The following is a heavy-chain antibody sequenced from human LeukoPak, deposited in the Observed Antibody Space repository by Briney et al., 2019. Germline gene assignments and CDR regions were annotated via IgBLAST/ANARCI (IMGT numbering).Heavy chain of an antibody. J-gene: IGHJ5*02. CDR2: IYYNGST. Sequence: SQTLSLTCTFSCSSLSSGAYYWSCFRHPPGKGLGWIGYIYYNGSTYYNPSLMSRVTISVDTAKNQFPLNLSSVAAPDTAVYYCARASLGGAWFDPWGQGTLVTVSS. V-gene: IGHV4-30-4*08. D-gene: IGHD3-10*01. CDR3: ARASLGGAWFDP. CDR1: CSSLSSGAYY.